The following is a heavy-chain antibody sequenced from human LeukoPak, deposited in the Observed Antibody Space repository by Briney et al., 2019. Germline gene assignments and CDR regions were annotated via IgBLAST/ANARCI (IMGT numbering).Heavy chain of an antibody. CDR3: ARDQDRAFDI. V-gene: IGHV3-33*01. CDR2: IWYDGTNR. CDR1: GFTFSTYG. Sequence: GGSLRLSCTTSGFTFSTYGMRWVRQAPGKGLEWVAVIWYDGTNRYYADSVKGRFTISRDNSKNTLYLQMNSMRAEDTAVYYCARDQDRAFDIWGQGTMVTVSS. J-gene: IGHJ3*02.